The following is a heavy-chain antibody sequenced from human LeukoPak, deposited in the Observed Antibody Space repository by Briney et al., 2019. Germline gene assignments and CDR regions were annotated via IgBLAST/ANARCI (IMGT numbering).Heavy chain of an antibody. CDR3: ARGDDSSGYYHFDY. CDR1: GGTFSSYT. J-gene: IGHJ4*02. V-gene: IGHV1-69*02. Sequence: SVKVSCKASGGTFSSYTISWVRQAPGQGLEWMGRIIPILGIANYAQKLQGRVTITADKSTSTAYMELSSLRSEDTAVYYCARGDDSSGYYHFDYWGQGTLATVSS. CDR2: IIPILGIA. D-gene: IGHD3-22*01.